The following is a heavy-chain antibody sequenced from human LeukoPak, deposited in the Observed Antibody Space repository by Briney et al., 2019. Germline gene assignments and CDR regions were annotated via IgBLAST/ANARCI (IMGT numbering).Heavy chain of an antibody. V-gene: IGHV1-24*01. D-gene: IGHD3-10*01. Sequence: ASVKDSCKVSGYTLTELSMHWVRQAPGKGLEWMGGFDPEDGGTIYAQKFQGRVTMTEDTSTDTAYMELSSLRSEDTAVYYCATISNYYGSGSYPFDYWGQGTLVTVSS. J-gene: IGHJ4*02. CDR1: GYTLTELS. CDR2: FDPEDGGT. CDR3: ATISNYYGSGSYPFDY.